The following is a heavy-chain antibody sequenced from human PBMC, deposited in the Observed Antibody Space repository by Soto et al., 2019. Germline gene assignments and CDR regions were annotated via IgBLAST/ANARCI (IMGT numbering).Heavy chain of an antibody. Sequence: GESLKISCKAHGYSFTSYWIGWVRQLPGKGLECMGIIHPGDSSTEYSPSFQGQVTISVDKSISTAYLQWSSLRASDTAIYYCARHCCGGSPYWGQGTLLTVSS. CDR3: ARHCCGGSPY. V-gene: IGHV5-51*01. CDR1: GYSFTSYW. J-gene: IGHJ4*02. D-gene: IGHD2-15*01. CDR2: IHPGDSST.